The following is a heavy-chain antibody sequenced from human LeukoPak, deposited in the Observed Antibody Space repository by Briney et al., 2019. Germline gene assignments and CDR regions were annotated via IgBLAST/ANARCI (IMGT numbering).Heavy chain of an antibody. CDR2: ISWNSGSI. Sequence: NPGRSLRLSCAASGFTFDDYAMHWVRQAPGKGLEWVSGISWNSGSIGYADSVKGRFTISRDNAKNSLYLQMDSLRAEDTALYYRAKDPYRKLPYYYGMDVWGQGTTVTVSS. D-gene: IGHD5-18*01. CDR3: AKDPYRKLPYYYGMDV. CDR1: GFTFDDYA. J-gene: IGHJ6*02. V-gene: IGHV3-9*01.